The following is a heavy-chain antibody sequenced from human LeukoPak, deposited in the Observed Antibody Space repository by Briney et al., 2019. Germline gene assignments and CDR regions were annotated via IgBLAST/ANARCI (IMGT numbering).Heavy chain of an antibody. V-gene: IGHV3-11*05. D-gene: IGHD6-19*01. CDR3: ARDDAAVAGNDDY. Sequence: PGRSLRLSCAASGFIFSSYDMHWVRQAPGKGLEWVSYISSSSSYTNYADSVKGRFTISRDNAKNSLYLQMNSLRAEDTAVYYCARDDAAVAGNDDYWGQGTLVTVSS. J-gene: IGHJ4*02. CDR1: GFIFSSYD. CDR2: ISSSSSYT.